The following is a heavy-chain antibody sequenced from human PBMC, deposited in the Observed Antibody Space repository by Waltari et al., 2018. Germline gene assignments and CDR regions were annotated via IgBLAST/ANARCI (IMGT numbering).Heavy chain of an antibody. CDR2: IYTVGST. D-gene: IGHD3-3*01. J-gene: IGHJ6*03. CDR1: GFTVSHNY. CDR3: ARGHTISGGDYMDV. Sequence: EVQLVESGGGSIQPGGSLRLSCAVSGFTVSHNYMSWVRQAPGKGLEWVSVIYTVGSTFYADSVRGRFTISRDNSMNTLFLQMNSLRGEDTAVYYCARGHTISGGDYMDVWGKGTTVIVSS. V-gene: IGHV3-53*01.